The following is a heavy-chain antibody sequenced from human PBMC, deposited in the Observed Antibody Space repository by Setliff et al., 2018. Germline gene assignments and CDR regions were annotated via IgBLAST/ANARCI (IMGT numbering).Heavy chain of an antibody. CDR2: IKHGGTT. CDR3: TRGRSTGYNS. CDR1: GYSIGSDYF. D-gene: IGHD4-17*01. V-gene: IGHV4-38-2*02. Sequence: PSETLSLTCRVSGYSIGSDYFWAWVRQPPGKGLEWVATIKHGGTTYYNPSLRSRVTISVDTSKNQFSLKLVSMTAADTAVYYCTRGRSTGYNSWGQGPLVTVSS. J-gene: IGHJ4*02.